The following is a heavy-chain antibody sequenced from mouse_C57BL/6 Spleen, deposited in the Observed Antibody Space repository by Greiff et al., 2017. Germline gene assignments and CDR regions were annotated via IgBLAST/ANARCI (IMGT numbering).Heavy chain of an antibody. V-gene: IGHV2-2*01. CDR1: GFSLTSYG. J-gene: IGHJ4*01. CDR3: ARVYDGYGAMDY. CDR2: IWSGGST. Sequence: VQLKESGPGLVQPSQSLSITCTASGFSLTSYGVHWVRQSPGKGLEWLGVIWSGGSTDYYAAILSRLSTTKDNSTSKVFYKMNSLQADDTAIYYCARVYDGYGAMDYWGQGTSVTVSS. D-gene: IGHD2-3*01.